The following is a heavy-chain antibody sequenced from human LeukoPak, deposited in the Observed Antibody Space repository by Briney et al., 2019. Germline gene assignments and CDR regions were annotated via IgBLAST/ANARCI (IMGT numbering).Heavy chain of an antibody. V-gene: IGHV3-20*04. Sequence: PGGSLRLSCAASGFTFDDYGMSWVRQAPGKGLEWVSGINWNGGSTGYADSVKGRFTISRDNAKNSLYLQMNSLRAEDTAVYYCAKVVAYYYDSSGYYVGAWGQGTLVTVSS. J-gene: IGHJ5*02. CDR3: AKVVAYYYDSSGYYVGA. CDR1: GFTFDDYG. D-gene: IGHD3-22*01. CDR2: INWNGGST.